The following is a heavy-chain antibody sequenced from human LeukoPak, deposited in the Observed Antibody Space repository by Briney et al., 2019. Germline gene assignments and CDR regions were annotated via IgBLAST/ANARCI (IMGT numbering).Heavy chain of an antibody. J-gene: IGHJ6*03. CDR2: ITSTSTYI. CDR3: ARVAAGATIHNYYYSYMDV. V-gene: IGHV3-21*01. Sequence: GGSLRLSCAASGFALSTYSMSWVRQAPGKGLEWVSSITSTSTYIHYADSVRGRFTISRDNAENSLYLQVNGMRAEDTAVYYCARVAAGATIHNYYYSYMDVWGKGTTVTVSS. CDR1: GFALSTYS. D-gene: IGHD5-12*01.